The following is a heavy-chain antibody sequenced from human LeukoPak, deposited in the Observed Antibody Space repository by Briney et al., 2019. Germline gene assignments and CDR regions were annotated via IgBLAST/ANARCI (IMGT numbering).Heavy chain of an antibody. CDR1: GVSFSGYY. J-gene: IGHJ5*02. D-gene: IGHD3-10*01. V-gene: IGHV4-34*01. CDR2: INHSGST. Sequence: SETLSLTCAVYGVSFSGYYWSWIRQPPGKGLEWLGEINHSGSTNYNPSLKSRVTISVDTSKNQCSLKLSSVTAADTAVYYCARGRVVRGVKNWFDPWGQGTLVTVSS. CDR3: ARGRVVRGVKNWFDP.